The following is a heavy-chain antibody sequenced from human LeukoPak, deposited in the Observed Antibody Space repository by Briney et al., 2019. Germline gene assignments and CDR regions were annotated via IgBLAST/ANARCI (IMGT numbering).Heavy chain of an antibody. Sequence: PGGSLRLSCAASGFTFSHHEMNWVRQAPGKGLEWVSYISSGGSTIYYADSVKGRFTISRDNAKNSLYLQMNSLRAEDTAIYYCARDRGVTLFYYGMDVWGQGTTVTVSS. CDR1: GFTFSHHE. V-gene: IGHV3-48*03. D-gene: IGHD2-21*02. CDR2: ISSGGSTI. J-gene: IGHJ6*02. CDR3: ARDRGVTLFYYGMDV.